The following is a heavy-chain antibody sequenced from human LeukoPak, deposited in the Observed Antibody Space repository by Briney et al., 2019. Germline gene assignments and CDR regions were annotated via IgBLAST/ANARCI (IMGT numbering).Heavy chain of an antibody. V-gene: IGHV4-39*01. CDR2: VYYSGST. CDR1: GDSITSGVFY. CDR3: ARRDYAAWFDP. D-gene: IGHD4/OR15-4a*01. J-gene: IGHJ5*02. Sequence: KPSETLSLTCNVSGDSITSGVFYWAWIRQSPGKGLEWIGNVYYSGSTQYNPSLRGRVSISMDMTKNQFSLNLNSVSVTDTAIYYCARRDYAAWFDPWGQGTLVTVSS.